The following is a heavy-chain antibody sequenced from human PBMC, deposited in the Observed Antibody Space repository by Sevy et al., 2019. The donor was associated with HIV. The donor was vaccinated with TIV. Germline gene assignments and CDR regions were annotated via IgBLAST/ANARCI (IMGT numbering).Heavy chain of an antibody. CDR2: IIPIFGTA. D-gene: IGHD2-2*01. CDR3: ARDEYCSSTSCYAGGYYYYGMDV. Sequence: ASVKVSCKASGGTFSSYAISWVRQAPGQGLEWMGGIIPIFGTANYAQKFQGRFTITADESTSTAYMELSSLRSEDTAVYYCARDEYCSSTSCYAGGYYYYGMDVWGQGTTVTVSS. V-gene: IGHV1-69*13. J-gene: IGHJ6*02. CDR1: GGTFSSYA.